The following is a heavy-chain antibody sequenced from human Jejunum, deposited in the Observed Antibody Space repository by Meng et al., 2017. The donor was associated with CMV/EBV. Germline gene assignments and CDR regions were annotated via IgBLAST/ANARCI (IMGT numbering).Heavy chain of an antibody. CDR2: ISGSGAGT. Sequence: SGFTFSSYAFHWVRQVPGKGLEWVSGISGSGAGTYYADSVKGRFTISRDNSKNTLYLQMNSLRAEDTAVYYCAKDLDYDFWSPLDYWGQGTLVTVSS. V-gene: IGHV3-23*01. CDR3: AKDLDYDFWSPLDY. CDR1: GFTFSSYA. D-gene: IGHD3-3*01. J-gene: IGHJ4*02.